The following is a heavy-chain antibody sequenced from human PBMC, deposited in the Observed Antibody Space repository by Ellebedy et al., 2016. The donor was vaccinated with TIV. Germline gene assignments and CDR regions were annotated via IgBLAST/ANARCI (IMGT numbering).Heavy chain of an antibody. D-gene: IGHD1-14*01. CDR1: GFTFSDYY. CDR3: ARNSWGTTATY. V-gene: IGHV3-11*06. Sequence: GESLKISCAASGFTFSDYYMSWIRQAPGKGLEWVSDISSSSSYTNYADSVKGRFTISRDNAKNSLYLQLNSLRAEDTAIYYCARNSWGTTATYWGQGTLVTVSS. CDR2: ISSSSSYT. J-gene: IGHJ4*02.